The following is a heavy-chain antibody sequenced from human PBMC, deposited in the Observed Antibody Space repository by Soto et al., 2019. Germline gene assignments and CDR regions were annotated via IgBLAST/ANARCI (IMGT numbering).Heavy chain of an antibody. J-gene: IGHJ3*02. V-gene: IGHV3-30*18. Sequence: QVQLVESGGGVVQPGRSLRLSCAASGFTFSSYGMHWVRQAPGKGLEWVAVISYDGSNKYYADSVKGRFTISRDNSKNTLYLQMNSLRAEDTAVYYCAKQMEGDCSGGSCYSVAFDIWGQGTMVTVSS. D-gene: IGHD2-15*01. CDR2: ISYDGSNK. CDR1: GFTFSSYG. CDR3: AKQMEGDCSGGSCYSVAFDI.